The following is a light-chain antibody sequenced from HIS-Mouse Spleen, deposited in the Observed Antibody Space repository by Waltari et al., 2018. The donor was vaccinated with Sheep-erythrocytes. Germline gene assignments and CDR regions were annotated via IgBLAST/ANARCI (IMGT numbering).Light chain of an antibody. CDR3: AAWDDSLSGPV. V-gene: IGLV1-47*01. Sequence: QSVLTQPPSASGTPGQRVTISCSGTSSNIGSNYVYWYQQLPGTAPKLLIYRNNQRPSGVPARFSGSKSGTPASLAISGLRSEDEADYYCAAWDDSLSGPVFGGGTKLTVL. CDR1: SSNIGSNY. J-gene: IGLJ3*02. CDR2: RNN.